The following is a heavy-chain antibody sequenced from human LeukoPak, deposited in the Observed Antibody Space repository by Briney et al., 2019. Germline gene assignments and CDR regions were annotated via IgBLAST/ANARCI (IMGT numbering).Heavy chain of an antibody. J-gene: IGHJ4*02. Sequence: PGGSLRLSCAASGFTFSSCAMSWVRQAPGKGLEWVANINQDGSEKQYVDSVKGRFTISRDNAKNSLYLQMNSLRAEDTAVYYCLHGSGDYWGQGTLVTVSS. CDR2: INQDGSEK. CDR1: GFTFSSCA. D-gene: IGHD3-10*01. V-gene: IGHV3-7*01. CDR3: LHGSGDY.